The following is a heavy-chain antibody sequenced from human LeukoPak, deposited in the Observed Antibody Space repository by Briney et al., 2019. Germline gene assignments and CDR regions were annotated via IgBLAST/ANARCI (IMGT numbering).Heavy chain of an antibody. J-gene: IGHJ4*02. CDR2: ITTYNGNT. D-gene: IGHD2-2*01. Sequence: GASVKVSCKASGYTFTKCAISWVRQAPGQGLEWMGWITTYNGNTNYVRKFQGRVTMTTDTSTSTAYMELRSLRSDDTALYYCAREYCTSTNCYEFDNWGQGTLVTVSS. V-gene: IGHV1-18*01. CDR3: AREYCTSTNCYEFDN. CDR1: GYTFTKCA.